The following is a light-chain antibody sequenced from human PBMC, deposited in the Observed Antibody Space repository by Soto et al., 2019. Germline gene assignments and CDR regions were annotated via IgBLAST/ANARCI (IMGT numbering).Light chain of an antibody. CDR3: QQYGSSLTWT. J-gene: IGKJ1*01. CDR1: QSVSSSY. Sequence: EIVLTQSPGTLSLSPGERATLSCRASQSVSSSYLAWYQKKPGQAPRLLIYGASSRATGIPDRFSGSGSGTDLTLTISRLEPEDFAVYYCQQYGSSLTWTFGQGTKVEIK. V-gene: IGKV3-20*01. CDR2: GAS.